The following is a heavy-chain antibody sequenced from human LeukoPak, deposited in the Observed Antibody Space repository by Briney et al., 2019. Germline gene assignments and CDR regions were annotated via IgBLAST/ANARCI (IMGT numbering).Heavy chain of an antibody. Sequence: GGSLRLSCAASGFTFSSYWMHWVRQAPGKGLVWVSRINTDGSSTSYADSVKGRFTISRDNAKNTLYLQMNSLRAEDTAVYYCARAGTMIVVVNWGQGTLVTVSS. D-gene: IGHD3-22*01. J-gene: IGHJ4*02. CDR2: INTDGSST. V-gene: IGHV3-74*01. CDR1: GFTFSSYW. CDR3: ARAGTMIVVVN.